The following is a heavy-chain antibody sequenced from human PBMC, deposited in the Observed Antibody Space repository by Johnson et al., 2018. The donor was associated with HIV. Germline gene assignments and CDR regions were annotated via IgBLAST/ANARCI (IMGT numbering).Heavy chain of an antibody. CDR2: ISWNSGSI. V-gene: IGHV3-9*01. J-gene: IGHJ3*02. D-gene: IGHD1-26*01. CDR3: AREGSGSPDGFDI. CDR1: GFIFNDYA. Sequence: VQLVESGGGLVQPGRSLRLSCAATGFIFNDYALHWVRQAPGKGLEWVSGISWNSGSIGDADSVKGRFTISRDNSKSTLYLQMHALRLEDTALYYCAREGSGSPDGFDIWGQGIMVTVSS.